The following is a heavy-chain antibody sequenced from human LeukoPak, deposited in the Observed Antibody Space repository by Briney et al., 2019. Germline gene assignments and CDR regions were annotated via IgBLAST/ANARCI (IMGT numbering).Heavy chain of an antibody. D-gene: IGHD3-22*01. CDR1: GGSFSGYY. CDR2: INHSGST. V-gene: IGHV4-34*01. Sequence: PSETLSLTCAVYGGSFSGYYWSWIRQPPGKGLEWIGEINHSGSTNYNPSLKSRVTISVDTSKNQFSLKLSSVTAADTAVYYCARRRIVVVIISRGHYFDYWGQGTLVTVSS. J-gene: IGHJ4*02. CDR3: ARRRIVVVIISRGHYFDY.